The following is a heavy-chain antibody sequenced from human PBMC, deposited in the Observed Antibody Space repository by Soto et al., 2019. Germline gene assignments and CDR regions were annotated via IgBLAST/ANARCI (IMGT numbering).Heavy chain of an antibody. CDR2: ISAYNGNT. J-gene: IGHJ6*02. CDR1: GYTFTSYG. V-gene: IGHV1-18*04. CDR3: ARVVYYYDSSGPIRYYYYYGMDL. D-gene: IGHD3-22*01. Sequence: GASVKVSCKASGYTFTSYGISWVRQAPGQGLEWMGWISAYNGNTNYAQKLQGRVTMTPDTSTSTAYMELRSLRSDDTAVYYCARVVYYYDSSGPIRYYYYYGMDLWGQGTKVTVYS.